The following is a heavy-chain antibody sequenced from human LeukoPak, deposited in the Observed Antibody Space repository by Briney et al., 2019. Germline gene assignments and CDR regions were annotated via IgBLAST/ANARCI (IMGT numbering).Heavy chain of an antibody. V-gene: IGHV4-4*07. CDR2: IFASGST. CDR1: GGSIGYYS. CDR3: ARGGDIVVVPAAINLYYYMDV. D-gene: IGHD2-2*01. Sequence: PSETLSLTCTVSGGSIGYYSWSWIRQPAGKGLEWIGRIFASGSTNYNPSLKSRVTISVDTSKNQFSLKLSSVTAADTAVYYCARGGDIVVVPAAINLYYYMDVWGKGTTVTVSS. J-gene: IGHJ6*03.